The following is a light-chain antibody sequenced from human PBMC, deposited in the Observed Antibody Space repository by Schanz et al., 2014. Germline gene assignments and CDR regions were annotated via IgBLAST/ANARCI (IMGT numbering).Light chain of an antibody. CDR3: SSHTAITTAVV. CDR2: DVN. Sequence: QSAPTQPASVSGSPGQSITISCTGTSSDIGGRAYVSWYQQRPGKAPQLILYDVNSRPSGVSNRFSGSKSGNTASLTISGLQAEDEADYHCSSHTAITTAVVFGGGTKLTVL. V-gene: IGLV2-14*01. J-gene: IGLJ2*01. CDR1: SSDIGGRAY.